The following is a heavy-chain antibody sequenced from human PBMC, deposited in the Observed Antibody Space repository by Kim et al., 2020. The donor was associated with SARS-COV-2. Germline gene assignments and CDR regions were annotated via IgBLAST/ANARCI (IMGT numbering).Heavy chain of an antibody. D-gene: IGHD3-22*01. V-gene: IGHV1-69*13. Sequence: SVKVSCKASGGTFSSYAISWVRQAPGQGLEWMGGIIPIFGTANYAQKFQGRVTITADESTSTAYMELSSLRSEDTAVYYCARNSNRVARRTYYYDSSGYYYPPNCSPIFDYWGQGTLVTVSS. CDR1: GGTFSSYA. CDR2: IIPIFGTA. CDR3: ARNSNRVARRTYYYDSSGYYYPPNCSPIFDY. J-gene: IGHJ4*02.